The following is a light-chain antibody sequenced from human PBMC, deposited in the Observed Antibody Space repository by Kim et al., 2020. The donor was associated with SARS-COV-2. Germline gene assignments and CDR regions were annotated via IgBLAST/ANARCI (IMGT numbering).Light chain of an antibody. CDR1: QSVLYSSNNKNY. CDR2: WAS. V-gene: IGKV4-1*01. CDR3: QQYYTTPWT. Sequence: ATINCKSSQSVLYSSNNKNYLAWYQLRPGQPPKLLIYWASTRESGVPNRFSGSGSGTDFTLTINTLQAEDVAVYYCQQYYTTPWTFGQGTKVDIK. J-gene: IGKJ1*01.